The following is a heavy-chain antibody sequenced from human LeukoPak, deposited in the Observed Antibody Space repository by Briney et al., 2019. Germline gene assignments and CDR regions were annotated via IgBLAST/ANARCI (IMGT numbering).Heavy chain of an antibody. CDR3: ATAGQWRFDS. CDR2: LSPDGGTI. Sequence: PGRSLRLSCAVSGFTFSSYWMHWVRQAPGKGLVWVSRLSPDGGTIDYSDSVRGRFTISRDNAKDTLYLQMNSLRVDDTAVYYCATAGQWRFDSWGLGTLVTVSS. CDR1: GFTFSSYW. J-gene: IGHJ4*02. D-gene: IGHD6-19*01. V-gene: IGHV3-74*01.